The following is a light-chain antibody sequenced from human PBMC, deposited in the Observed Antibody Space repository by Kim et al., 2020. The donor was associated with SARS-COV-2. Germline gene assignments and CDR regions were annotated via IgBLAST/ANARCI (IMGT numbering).Light chain of an antibody. CDR1: QRVSSGY. CDR3: QKYGSSTYT. V-gene: IGKV3-20*01. CDR2: GAS. Sequence: EIVLTQSPGTLSLSPGESATLSCRASQRVSSGYLAWYQQKPGQAPRLIIYGASSRATGIPDRFSGSGSGTDFTLTISRLEPEDFAVYYCQKYGSSTYTFGQGTRLEI. J-gene: IGKJ2*01.